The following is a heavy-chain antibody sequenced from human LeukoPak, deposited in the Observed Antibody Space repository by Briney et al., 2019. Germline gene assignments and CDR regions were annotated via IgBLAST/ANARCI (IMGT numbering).Heavy chain of an antibody. CDR2: IKQDGSEK. Sequence: GGSLRVSCAASGFTLSTYWMSWVRQAPGKGLEWVASIKQDGSEKNYVDSVKGRFTISRDNAKNSLYLQMNSLRAEHTAVYYCARSRYLDYWGQGTLVTVFS. CDR1: GFTLSTYW. CDR3: ARSRYLDY. J-gene: IGHJ4*02. V-gene: IGHV3-7*01.